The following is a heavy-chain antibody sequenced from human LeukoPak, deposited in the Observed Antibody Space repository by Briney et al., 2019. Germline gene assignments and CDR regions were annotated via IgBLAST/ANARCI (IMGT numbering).Heavy chain of an antibody. CDR2: IYYGGST. J-gene: IGHJ5*02. CDR1: GGSISSSSYY. D-gene: IGHD1-7*01. Sequence: SETLSLTCTVSGGSISSSSYYWGWIRQPPGKGLEWIGSIYYGGSTYYNPSLKSRVTISVDTSKNQFSLKLSSVTAADTAVYYCAREEPRDDWNYRSSRFDPWGQGTLVTVSS. V-gene: IGHV4-39*07. CDR3: AREEPRDDWNYRSSRFDP.